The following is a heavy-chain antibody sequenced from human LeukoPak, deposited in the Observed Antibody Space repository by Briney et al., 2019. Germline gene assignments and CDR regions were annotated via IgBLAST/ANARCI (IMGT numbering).Heavy chain of an antibody. Sequence: ASVKVSCKASGYTFTGYYMHWVRQAPGQGLEWMGRINPNSGGTNYAQKFQGRVTMTRDTSISTAYMELSRLRSDDTAVYYCARGEIVGATKLKIMPDYWGQGTPGHRLL. CDR3: ARGEIVGATKLKIMPDY. V-gene: IGHV1-2*06. D-gene: IGHD1-26*01. J-gene: IGHJ4*02. CDR2: INPNSGGT. CDR1: GYTFTGYY.